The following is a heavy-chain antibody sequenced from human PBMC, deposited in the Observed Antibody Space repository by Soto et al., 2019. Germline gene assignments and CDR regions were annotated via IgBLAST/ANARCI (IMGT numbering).Heavy chain of an antibody. CDR3: ASQIRDGSKLDKYYFDY. D-gene: IGHD2-2*03. V-gene: IGHV1-69*06. J-gene: IGHJ4*02. CDR1: GSTFSSFA. Sequence: HVQLVQSGADVKKTGSSVKVSCKAYGSTFSSFAINWVRQAPGQGLEWMVGIIPIFGTANYAQKFKGRVKITDDKATSTAFMELSSLRSEDTAVLYYASQIRDGSKLDKYYFDYWGQATLVTVSS. CDR2: IIPIFGTA.